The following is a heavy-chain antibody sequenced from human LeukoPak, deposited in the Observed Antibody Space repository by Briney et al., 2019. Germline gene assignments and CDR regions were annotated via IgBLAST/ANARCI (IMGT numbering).Heavy chain of an antibody. D-gene: IGHD2-8*01. V-gene: IGHV5-51*01. CDR3: ARRPTGNTNGYSFDY. CDR1: GYTFSTYW. CDR2: IYPGDSDI. J-gene: IGHJ4*02. Sequence: GESLKISCKGSGYTFSTYWIVWVRQMPGKGLEWMGLIYPGDSDIRYNPSFQGQVTISADKSITTAYLQWSSLKASDTAMYYCARRPTGNTNGYSFDYWGQGTLVTVSS.